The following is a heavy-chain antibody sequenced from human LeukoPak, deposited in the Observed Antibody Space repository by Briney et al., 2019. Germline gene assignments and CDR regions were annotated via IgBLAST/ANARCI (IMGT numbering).Heavy chain of an antibody. CDR2: IYSGGST. J-gene: IGHJ4*02. CDR3: AREPRGGFRNFDY. D-gene: IGHD4-23*01. CDR1: GFTVSSNY. V-gene: IGHV3-66*01. Sequence: GGSLRLSCAASGFTVSSNYMSWVRQAPGKGLEWVSVIYSGGSTYYADSVKGRFTISRDNSKNTLYLQMNSLRAEDTAVYYCAREPRGGFRNFDYWGQGTLVTVSS.